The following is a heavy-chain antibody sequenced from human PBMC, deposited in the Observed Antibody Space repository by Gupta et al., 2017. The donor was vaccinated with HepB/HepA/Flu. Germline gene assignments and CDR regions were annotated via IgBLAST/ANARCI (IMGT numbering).Heavy chain of an antibody. V-gene: IGHV4-34*01. Sequence: QVQLQLWGAGLLKPSETLSLTCAVYGGSFSGYYWSWIRQPPGKGLEWIGEINHSGSTNYNPSLKSRVTISVDTSKNQFYLKLSSVTAADTAVYYCASSDYGDAGIVDWGQGTLVTVSS. CDR3: ASSDYGDAGIVD. CDR1: GGSFSGYY. CDR2: INHSGST. J-gene: IGHJ4*02. D-gene: IGHD4-17*01.